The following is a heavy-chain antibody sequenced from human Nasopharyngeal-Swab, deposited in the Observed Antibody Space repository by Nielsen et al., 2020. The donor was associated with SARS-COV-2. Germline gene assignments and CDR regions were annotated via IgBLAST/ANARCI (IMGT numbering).Heavy chain of an antibody. CDR2: IKQDGSEK. CDR3: ARDSFSRVGAAGASHYYYYGMDV. Sequence: GGSLRLSCAASGFTFSSYWMSWVRQAPGKGLEGVANIKQDGSEKYYVDSVKDRFTISRDNAKNSLYLQMNSLRAEDTAVYYCARDSFSRVGAAGASHYYYYGMDVWGQGTTVTVSS. CDR1: GFTFSSYW. D-gene: IGHD6-13*01. V-gene: IGHV3-7*01. J-gene: IGHJ6*02.